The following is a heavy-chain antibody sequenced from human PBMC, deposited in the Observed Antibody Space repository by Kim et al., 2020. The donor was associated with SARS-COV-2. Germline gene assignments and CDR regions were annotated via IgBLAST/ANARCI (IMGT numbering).Heavy chain of an antibody. J-gene: IGHJ6*03. Sequence: GGSLRLSCAASGFTFDDYAMHWVRQAPGKGLEWVSIINGDGGSKYYADSVKGRFTSSRDNSTNTLYLQMNSLRTEDTALYYCSSVRPDRYYYYYRDVWG. CDR2: INGDGGSK. CDR1: GFTFDDYA. V-gene: IGHV3-43*02. D-gene: IGHD6-25*01. CDR3: SSVRPDRYYYYYRDV.